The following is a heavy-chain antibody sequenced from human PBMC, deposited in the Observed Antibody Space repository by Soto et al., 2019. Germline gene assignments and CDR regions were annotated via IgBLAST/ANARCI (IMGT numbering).Heavy chain of an antibody. D-gene: IGHD1-26*01. CDR3: AIGRMWELFEYFQH. CDR1: GFTFSSYG. CDR2: IWYDGSNK. J-gene: IGHJ1*01. Sequence: QVQLVESGGGVVQPGRSLRLSCAASGFTFSSYGMHWVRQAPGKGLEWVTVIWYDGSNKYYADSVKGRFTISRDNSKNTLDLQMNSLRAEDTAVYYCAIGRMWELFEYFQHWGQGTLVTVSS. V-gene: IGHV3-33*01.